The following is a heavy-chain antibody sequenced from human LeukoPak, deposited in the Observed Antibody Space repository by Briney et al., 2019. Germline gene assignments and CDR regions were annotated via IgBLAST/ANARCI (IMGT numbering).Heavy chain of an antibody. J-gene: IGHJ4*02. CDR2: INPNSGVT. V-gene: IGHV1-2*02. D-gene: IGHD4-17*01. CDR3: ARSETKVTYFDY. Sequence: PVTVSCTPSLYTFTPYYIHWVRQAPGHEREGRGWINPNSGVTEYAQKFQGRVTMTRETSIRTAYMERSRLRSDYEAVYCCARSETKVTYFDYWGQGTLVTVSS. CDR1: LYTFTPYY.